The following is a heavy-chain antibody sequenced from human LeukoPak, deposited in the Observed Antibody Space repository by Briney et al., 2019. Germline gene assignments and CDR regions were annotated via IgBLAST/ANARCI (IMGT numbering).Heavy chain of an antibody. CDR2: ISGSGGST. CDR3: AKKILYPYYFDY. Sequence: GGSLRLSCAASGFTFSSYAMSWVRQAPGKGLEWVSAISGSGGSTYYADSVKGRFTISRDNSKNTLYPQMNSLRAGDTAVYYCAKKILYPYYFDYWGQGTLVTVSS. V-gene: IGHV3-23*01. D-gene: IGHD2-8*01. CDR1: GFTFSSYA. J-gene: IGHJ4*02.